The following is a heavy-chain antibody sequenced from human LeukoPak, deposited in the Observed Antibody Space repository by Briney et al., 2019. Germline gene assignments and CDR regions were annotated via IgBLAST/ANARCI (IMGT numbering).Heavy chain of an antibody. Sequence: GGSLRLSCAASGFTFSSYAMSWVRQAPGKGLEWVSAISGSGGSTYYADSVKGRFTISRDNSKDTLYLQMNSLRAEDAAVYYCAKEGKYYYGMDVWGQGTTVTVSS. CDR2: ISGSGGST. J-gene: IGHJ6*02. CDR3: AKEGKYYYGMDV. D-gene: IGHD3-10*01. CDR1: GFTFSSYA. V-gene: IGHV3-23*01.